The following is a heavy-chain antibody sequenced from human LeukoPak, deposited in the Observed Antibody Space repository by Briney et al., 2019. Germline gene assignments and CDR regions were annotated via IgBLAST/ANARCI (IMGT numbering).Heavy chain of an antibody. CDR1: GGSISSYY. V-gene: IGHV4-59*01. D-gene: IGHD6-19*01. J-gene: IGHJ4*02. CDR3: ARAEIAVAFDY. CDR2: IYYSGST. Sequence: SETLSLTCTVSGGSISSYYWSWIRQPPGKGLEWIGYIYYSGSTKYNPSLKSRVTISVDTSKNQFSLKLSSVTAADTAVYYCARAEIAVAFDYWGQGTLVTVSS.